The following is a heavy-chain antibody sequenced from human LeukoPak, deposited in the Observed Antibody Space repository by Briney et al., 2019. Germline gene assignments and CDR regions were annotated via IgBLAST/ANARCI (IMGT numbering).Heavy chain of an antibody. Sequence: GGSLRLSCAASGFTFSGYDMSWVRQAPGKGLEWVANIKQDGSEKYYVDSVKGRFTISRDNAKNSLYLQMNSLRAEDTAVYYCASTPRPYYYDSSGFEYFQHWGQGTLVTVSS. D-gene: IGHD3-22*01. CDR3: ASTPRPYYYDSSGFEYFQH. J-gene: IGHJ1*01. V-gene: IGHV3-7*01. CDR1: GFTFSGYD. CDR2: IKQDGSEK.